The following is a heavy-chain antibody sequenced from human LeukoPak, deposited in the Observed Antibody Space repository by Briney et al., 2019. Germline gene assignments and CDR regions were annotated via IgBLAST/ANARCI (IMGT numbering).Heavy chain of an antibody. CDR3: ARGRNDNGGMFFDS. CDR1: GGSIRSYY. V-gene: IGHV4-59*01. Sequence: SETLSLTCTVSGGSIRSYYWNWIRQAPGKGPEWVGFISYSGYTSYSPSLKSRVAISVDTAKSQFSLRLNSMTAADTAIYYCARGRNDNGGMFFDSWAQGNLVTVSS. CDR2: ISYSGYT. D-gene: IGHD4-23*01. J-gene: IGHJ4*02.